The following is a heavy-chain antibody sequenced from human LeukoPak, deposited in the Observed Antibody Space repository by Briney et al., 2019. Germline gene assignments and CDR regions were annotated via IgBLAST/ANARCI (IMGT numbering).Heavy chain of an antibody. V-gene: IGHV4-39*01. CDR3: ARGTSGELLPPGDY. CDR1: GGSISSSSYY. D-gene: IGHD1-26*01. CDR2: IYYSGST. J-gene: IGHJ4*02. Sequence: PSETLSLTCTVSGGSISSSSYYWGWIRQPPGKGLEWIGSIYYSGSTYYNPSLKSRVTIFVDTSKNQFSLKLSSVTAADTAVYYCARGTSGELLPPGDYWGQGTQVTVSS.